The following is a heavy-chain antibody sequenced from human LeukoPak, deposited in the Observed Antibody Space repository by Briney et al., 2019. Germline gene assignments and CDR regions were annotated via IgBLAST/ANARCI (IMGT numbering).Heavy chain of an antibody. V-gene: IGHV4-34*01. J-gene: IGHJ4*02. D-gene: IGHD6-19*01. Sequence: SETLYLTCAVSGVAFSNYYWSWVRQSPRKGLEWIGEINHSGYTNYNPSLKSRVTMSIDTSKNQFSLMLTSVTAADTAVYYCTRAVAGHPDWGQGTLVTVSS. CDR2: INHSGYT. CDR1: GVAFSNYY. CDR3: TRAVAGHPD.